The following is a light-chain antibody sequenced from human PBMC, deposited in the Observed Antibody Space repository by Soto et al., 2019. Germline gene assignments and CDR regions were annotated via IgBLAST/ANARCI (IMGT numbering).Light chain of an antibody. J-gene: IGKJ3*01. CDR2: GAS. Sequence: EIVMTQSPATLSVSPGERATLSCRASQSVSSNLAWYQQKPGQAPRLLIYGASTRATGIPARFSGSGSGTELTLTISSLQSEDFAVYYCQQYNNWFTFGPGNKVDIK. CDR3: QQYNNWFT. CDR1: QSVSSN. V-gene: IGKV3-15*01.